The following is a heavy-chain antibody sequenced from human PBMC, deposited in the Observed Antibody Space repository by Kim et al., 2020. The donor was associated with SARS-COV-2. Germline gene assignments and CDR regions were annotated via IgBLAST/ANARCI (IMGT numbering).Heavy chain of an antibody. CDR3: ARADLYYGMDV. V-gene: IGHV3-21*01. Sequence: YYADSGKGRFTISRDNAKNSLYLQMNSLRAEDTAVYYCARADLYYGMDVWGQGTTVTVSS. J-gene: IGHJ6*02.